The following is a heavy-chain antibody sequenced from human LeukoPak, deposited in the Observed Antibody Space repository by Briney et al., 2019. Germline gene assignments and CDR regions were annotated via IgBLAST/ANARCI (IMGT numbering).Heavy chain of an antibody. J-gene: IGHJ4*02. D-gene: IGHD3-16*01. CDR3: ARVGDEVAYTRGYLDH. Sequence: GGSLRLSCAASGFTFSSYGMNWVRQAPGKGLEWVSVIYMGGNTYYADSVKGRFTISRHTSKNTLYLQMNSLRAEDTAVYYCARVGDEVAYTRGYLDHWGQGTLVTVSS. V-gene: IGHV3-53*04. CDR1: GFTFSSYG. CDR2: IYMGGNT.